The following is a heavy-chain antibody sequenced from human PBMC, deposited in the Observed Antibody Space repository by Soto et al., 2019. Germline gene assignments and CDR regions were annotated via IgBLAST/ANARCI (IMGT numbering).Heavy chain of an antibody. CDR1: GYTFTNYD. J-gene: IGHJ6*02. V-gene: IGHV1-18*01. Sequence: QVHLVQSGAEVKKPGASVKVSCKASGYTFTNYDINWVRQSPGQGLDWMGWISTYTGNTNYAHKLQGRVTMTTDTSTSTAYMELRSLRSADTAVYYCARGYYYGSGRPTPGGMKVWGQGPTVTVS. D-gene: IGHD3-10*01. CDR3: ARGYYYGSGRPTPGGMKV. CDR2: ISTYTGNT.